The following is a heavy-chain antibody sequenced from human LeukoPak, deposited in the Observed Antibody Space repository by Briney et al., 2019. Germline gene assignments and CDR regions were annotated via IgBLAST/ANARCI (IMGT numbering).Heavy chain of an antibody. J-gene: IGHJ3*02. CDR3: HSTSAREDAFDI. Sequence: PGRSLRLSCAASGFTFSSYAMHWVRQAPGKGLEWVAVISYDGSNKYYADSVKGRFTISRDNSKNTMYLEMNSLRVEDTALYYCHSTSAREDAFDIWGQGTMVTVSS. D-gene: IGHD1-26*01. V-gene: IGHV3-30*04. CDR2: ISYDGSNK. CDR1: GFTFSSYA.